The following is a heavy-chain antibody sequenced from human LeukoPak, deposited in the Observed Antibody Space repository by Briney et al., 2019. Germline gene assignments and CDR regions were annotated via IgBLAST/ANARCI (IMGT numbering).Heavy chain of an antibody. J-gene: IGHJ4*02. CDR1: GFTFSSYG. CDR3: AKDLLSGSYTYYFDY. CDR2: IRYDGSNK. Sequence: GGSLRLSCAASGFTFSSYGIHWVRQAPGKGLEWVAFIRYDGSNKYYADSVKGRFTISRDNSKNTLYLQMNSLRAEDTAVYYCAKDLLSGSYTYYFDYWGQGTLVTVSS. D-gene: IGHD1-26*01. V-gene: IGHV3-30*02.